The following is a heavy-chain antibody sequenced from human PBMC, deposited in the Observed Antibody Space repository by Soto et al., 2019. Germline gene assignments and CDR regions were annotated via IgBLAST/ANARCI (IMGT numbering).Heavy chain of an antibody. CDR1: GGSFSGYH. CDR2: INHSGST. Sequence: SLTCAVYGGSFSGYHWSWIRQPPGKGLEWIGEINHSGSTNYNPSLKSRVTISVDTSKNQFSLKLSSVTAADTAVYYCARGRADMTAVTPFDYWGQGTLVTVPQ. V-gene: IGHV4-34*01. CDR3: ARGRADMTAVTPFDY. D-gene: IGHD4-17*01. J-gene: IGHJ4*02.